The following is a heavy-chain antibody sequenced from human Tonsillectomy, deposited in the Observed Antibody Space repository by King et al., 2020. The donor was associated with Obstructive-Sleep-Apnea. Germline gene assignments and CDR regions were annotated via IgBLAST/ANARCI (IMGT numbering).Heavy chain of an antibody. V-gene: IGHV4-59*01. CDR1: GGSISSYY. D-gene: IGHD3-10*01. CDR3: ARDQGYYGSGSYRDNWFDP. Sequence: VQLQESGPGLVKPSETLSLTCTVSGGSISSYYWNWIRQPPGKGLEWIGYIHYSGSTNYNPSPKSRVTISVDTSKNQFSLKLNSVTAADTAVYYCARDQGYYGSGSYRDNWFDPWGQGTLVTVSS. J-gene: IGHJ5*02. CDR2: IHYSGST.